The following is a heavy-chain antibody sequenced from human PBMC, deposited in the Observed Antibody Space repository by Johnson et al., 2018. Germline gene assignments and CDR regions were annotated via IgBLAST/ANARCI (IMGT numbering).Heavy chain of an antibody. V-gene: IGHV3-30*03. CDR3: ASEMGIIRANYYDYGMDV. J-gene: IGHJ6*02. Sequence: QVQLVQSGGGVVQPGRSLRLSCAASGFTFSSYGMHWVRQAPGKGLEWVAVISYDGSNKYYADSVKGRFTISRDNSKNTLYLQMNSLGAEDTAVYYCASEMGIIRANYYDYGMDVWGQGTTVTVSS. D-gene: IGHD3-3*01. CDR1: GFTFSSYG. CDR2: ISYDGSNK.